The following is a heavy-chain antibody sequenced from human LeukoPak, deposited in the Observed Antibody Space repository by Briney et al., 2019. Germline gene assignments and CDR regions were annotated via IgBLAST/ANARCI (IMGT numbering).Heavy chain of an antibody. CDR1: GFTFSSYA. Sequence: GGSLRLSCAASGFTFSSYAMSWVRQAPGKGLEWVSAISGSGGSTYYADSVKGRFTISRDNSKNTLYLQMNSLRAEDTAVYYCARAITYYYGSGSRRTPNVDYWGQGTLVTVSS. J-gene: IGHJ4*02. D-gene: IGHD3-10*01. CDR2: ISGSGGST. CDR3: ARAITYYYGSGSRRTPNVDY. V-gene: IGHV3-23*01.